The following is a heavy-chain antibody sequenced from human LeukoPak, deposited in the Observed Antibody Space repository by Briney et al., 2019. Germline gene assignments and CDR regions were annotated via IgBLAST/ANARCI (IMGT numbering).Heavy chain of an antibody. D-gene: IGHD7-27*01. CDR1: GASISDYY. Sequence: SETLSLTCTVSGASISDYYWSWIRQPPGKGLEWIGSFSNSGTTNYNPSLKSRVTMSVDTSKNQFSLKLSSVTAADTAVYYCARGSNWGDYWGQGTLVTVSS. J-gene: IGHJ4*02. V-gene: IGHV4-59*12. CDR2: FSNSGTT. CDR3: ARGSNWGDY.